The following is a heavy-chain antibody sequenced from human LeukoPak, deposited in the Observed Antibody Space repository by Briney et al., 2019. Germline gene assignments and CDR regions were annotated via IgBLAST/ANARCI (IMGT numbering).Heavy chain of an antibody. CDR1: RFTFSNYP. D-gene: IGHD4-17*01. Sequence: GGSLRLSCAASRFTFSNYPMSWVRQAPGKGLEWVSYISSSSSTIYYADSVKGRFTISRDNAKNSLYLQMNSLRAEDTAVYYCARDKNRGDYDLLAVYWGQGTLVTVSS. J-gene: IGHJ4*02. V-gene: IGHV3-48*01. CDR3: ARDKNRGDYDLLAVY. CDR2: ISSSSSTI.